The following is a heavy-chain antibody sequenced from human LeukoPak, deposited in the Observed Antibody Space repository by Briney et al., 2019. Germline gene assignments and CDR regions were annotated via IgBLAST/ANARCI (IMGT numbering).Heavy chain of an antibody. D-gene: IGHD3-22*01. CDR2: IKTDGRTT. CDR3: ARASIEDSSGYYYEY. Sequence: GGSLRLSCAASGFTFSNYWMHWVRRAPGKGLVWVARIKTDGRTTHYAETVEGRFTISRDNARNTLYLQMNSLRAEDTAVYYCARASIEDSSGYYYEYWGQGTLVTVSS. V-gene: IGHV3-74*01. CDR1: GFTFSNYW. J-gene: IGHJ4*02.